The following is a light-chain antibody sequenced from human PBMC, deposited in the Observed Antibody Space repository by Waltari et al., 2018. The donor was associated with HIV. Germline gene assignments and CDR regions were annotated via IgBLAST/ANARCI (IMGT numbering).Light chain of an antibody. CDR1: SSNIGSNY. Sequence: QSVLTQPPSASGTPGQRVTISCSGSSSNIGSNYVYWYQQLPGTALNLLIYRSNQRPSGVPGRFSGSKSGTSASLAISGLRSEDEADYYCAAWDDSLSGHVVFGGGTKLTVL. J-gene: IGLJ2*01. V-gene: IGLV1-47*01. CDR3: AAWDDSLSGHVV. CDR2: RSN.